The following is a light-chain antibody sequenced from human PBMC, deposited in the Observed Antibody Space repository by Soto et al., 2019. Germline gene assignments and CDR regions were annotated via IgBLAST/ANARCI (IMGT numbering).Light chain of an antibody. V-gene: IGLV1-40*01. CDR3: QSYDSSLSAWV. Sequence: QSVLTQPPSVSGAPGQRDTISCTGSSSNIRAGYDVHWYQQLPGTAPKLLIYGNSNRPSGVPDRFSGSKSGTSASLAITGLQAEDEADYYCQSYDSSLSAWVFGGGTKLTVL. CDR2: GNS. J-gene: IGLJ3*02. CDR1: SSNIRAGYD.